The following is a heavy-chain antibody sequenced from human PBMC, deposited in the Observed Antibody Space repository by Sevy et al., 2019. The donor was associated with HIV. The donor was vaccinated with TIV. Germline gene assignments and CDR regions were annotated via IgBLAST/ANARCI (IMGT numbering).Heavy chain of an antibody. CDR3: AGESPLGVEWEQSRPQNWFDP. CDR1: GGSISSYY. Sequence: SETLSLTCTVFGGSISSYYWNWIRQPPGKGLEWIGYIYYSGSTNYNPSLKSRVTISVDMSKNQFPLKLSPVTAADTAVYYWAGESPLGVEWEQSRPQNWFDPWGQGTLVTVSS. CDR2: IYYSGST. J-gene: IGHJ5*02. V-gene: IGHV4-59*01. D-gene: IGHD3-3*01.